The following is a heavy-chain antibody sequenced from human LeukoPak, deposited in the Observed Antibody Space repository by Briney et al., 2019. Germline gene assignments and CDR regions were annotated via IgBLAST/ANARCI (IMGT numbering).Heavy chain of an antibody. CDR2: INPSGGST. J-gene: IGHJ4*02. D-gene: IGHD3-10*01. Sequence: ASVKVSCKASGYTFTSYYMHWVRQAPGQGLEWMGIINPSGGSTSYAQKFQGRVTITADESTSTAYMELSSLRSEDTAVYYCARAAGSGSYLLPFDYWGQGTLVTVSS. CDR3: ARAAGSGSYLLPFDY. V-gene: IGHV1-46*01. CDR1: GYTFTSYY.